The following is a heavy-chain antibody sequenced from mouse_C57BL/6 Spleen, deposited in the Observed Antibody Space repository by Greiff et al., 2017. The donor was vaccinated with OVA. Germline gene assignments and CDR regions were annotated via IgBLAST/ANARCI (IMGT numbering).Heavy chain of an antibody. CDR1: GYAFSSYW. CDR2: IYPGDGDT. Sequence: QVQLQQSGAELVKPGASVKISCKASGYAFSSYWMNWVKQRPGKGLEWIGQIYPGDGDTNYNGKFKGKATLTADKSSSTAYMQLSSLTSEDSAVYFCAREGVRGVMDYWGQGTSVTVSS. J-gene: IGHJ4*01. D-gene: IGHD3-3*01. V-gene: IGHV1-80*01. CDR3: AREGVRGVMDY.